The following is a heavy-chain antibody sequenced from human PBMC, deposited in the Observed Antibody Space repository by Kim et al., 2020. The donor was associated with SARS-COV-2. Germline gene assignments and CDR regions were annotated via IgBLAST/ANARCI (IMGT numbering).Heavy chain of an antibody. Sequence: RYHATPMRGRITISRENEQNSLYLQMNSLRAEDTAVYYCARGPNYSPFDYWGQGTLVTVSS. J-gene: IGHJ4*02. CDR2: R. D-gene: IGHD4-4*01. CDR3: ARGPNYSPFDY. V-gene: IGHV3-48*03.